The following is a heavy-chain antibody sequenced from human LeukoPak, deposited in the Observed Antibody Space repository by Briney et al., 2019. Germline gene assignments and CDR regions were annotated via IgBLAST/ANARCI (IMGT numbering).Heavy chain of an antibody. CDR3: AAGGASAP. Sequence: GESLKISCQGSGYSFTNFWIGWVRQMPGKGLEWMGVISPGDSGIRYSPSFQGQVTISVDKSISTAYLQWSSLKASDSAMYYCAAGGASAPWGQGTLVTVSS. CDR2: ISPGDSGI. J-gene: IGHJ5*02. CDR1: GYSFTNFW. V-gene: IGHV5-51*01. D-gene: IGHD3-16*01.